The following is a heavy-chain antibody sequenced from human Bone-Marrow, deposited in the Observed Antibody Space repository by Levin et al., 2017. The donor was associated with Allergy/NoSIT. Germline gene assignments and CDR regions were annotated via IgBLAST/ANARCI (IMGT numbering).Heavy chain of an antibody. CDR3: VTEGGYDTHEFDF. CDR1: GYSLSELF. J-gene: IGHJ4*02. D-gene: IGHD5-12*01. V-gene: IGHV1-24*01. Sequence: ASVKVSCKISGYSLSELFLHWVRQAPGKGPEWMGRFIPEDGETMSAQKFQGRVTMTEDTSTNTAYMELSSLRSDDTAVYFCVTEGGYDTHEFDFWGQGTLVTVSS. CDR2: FIPEDGET.